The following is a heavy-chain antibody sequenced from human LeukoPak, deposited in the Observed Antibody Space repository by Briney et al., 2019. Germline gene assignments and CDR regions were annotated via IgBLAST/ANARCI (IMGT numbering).Heavy chain of an antibody. Sequence: SETLSLTCSVSGGSVSSSSYYWGWVRQPPGRGLEWIGSFHYSGSTYYNPSLKSRVTISGDTSKNQFSLKLRSVTAADTAVYYCASLVVVVVTASEIDYWGQGTLVTVSS. D-gene: IGHD2-21*02. CDR2: FHYSGST. CDR3: ASLVVVVVTASEIDY. CDR1: GGSVSSSSYY. J-gene: IGHJ4*02. V-gene: IGHV4-39*01.